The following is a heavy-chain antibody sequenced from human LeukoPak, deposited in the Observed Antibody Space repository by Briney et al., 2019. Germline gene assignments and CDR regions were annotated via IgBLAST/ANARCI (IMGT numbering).Heavy chain of an antibody. CDR1: GYTFTSYD. CDR2: INPNSGGT. Sequence: ASVKVSCKASGYTFTSYDINWVRQATGQGLEWMGWINPNSGGTNYAQKFQGRVTMTRDTSISTAYMELSRLRSDDTAVYYCARAWYSSGWYAHWGQGTLVTVSS. CDR3: ARAWYSSGWYAH. D-gene: IGHD6-19*01. J-gene: IGHJ4*02. V-gene: IGHV1-2*02.